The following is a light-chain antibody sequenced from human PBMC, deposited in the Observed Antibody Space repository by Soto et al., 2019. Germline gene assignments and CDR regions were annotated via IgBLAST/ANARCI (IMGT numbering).Light chain of an antibody. CDR2: GAS. Sequence: EIVMTQSPATLSVSPGERATLSCRASQSTYTNLAWYQHKPGQAPRLLIYGASTRATAIPARFSGSWSGTEFTLTISRLQSEDFAVYYCQQYNKWPLTFGGGTKVEIK. V-gene: IGKV3-15*01. CDR3: QQYNKWPLT. J-gene: IGKJ4*01. CDR1: QSTYTN.